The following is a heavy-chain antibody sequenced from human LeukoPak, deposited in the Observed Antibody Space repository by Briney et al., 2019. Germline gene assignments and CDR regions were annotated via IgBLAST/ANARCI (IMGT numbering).Heavy chain of an antibody. D-gene: IGHD2-8*01. CDR3: ARLRWSKLMVYATSRLFDY. Sequence: SQTLSLTCTVSGGSINSGTYYWGWIRQPPGKGLEWIGSIYYSGSTYYNPSLKSRVTISVDTSKNQFSLKLSSVTAADTAVYYCARLRWSKLMVYATSRLFDYWGQGTLVTVSS. V-gene: IGHV4-39*01. J-gene: IGHJ4*02. CDR2: IYYSGST. CDR1: GGSINSGTYY.